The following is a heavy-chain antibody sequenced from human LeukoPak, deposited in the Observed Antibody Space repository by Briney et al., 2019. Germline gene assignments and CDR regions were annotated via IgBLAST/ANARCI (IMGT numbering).Heavy chain of an antibody. Sequence: GGSLRLSCVASGFTFSDFSMGWIRQAPGKGLEWVSYLSGSAIYYADSVKGRFTISRDNSKNTLYLQMNSLRAEDTAVYYCAKGVGLHYYYYYMDVWGKGTTVTVSS. CDR1: GFTFSDFS. CDR3: AKGVGLHYYYYYMDV. D-gene: IGHD5/OR15-5a*01. CDR2: LSGSAI. J-gene: IGHJ6*03. V-gene: IGHV3-11*01.